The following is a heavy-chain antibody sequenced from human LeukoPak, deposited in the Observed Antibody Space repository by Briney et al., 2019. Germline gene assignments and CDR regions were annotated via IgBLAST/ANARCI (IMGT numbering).Heavy chain of an antibody. Sequence: TGGSLRLSCAASGFTFSSYAVNWVRQAPGKGLECVAVISYDGSNKYYADSVKGRFTISRDNPKNTLYLQMNSLRAEDTAVYYCARDPLKWELPYYFDYWGEGTLVTVSS. V-gene: IGHV3-30*04. D-gene: IGHD1-26*01. J-gene: IGHJ4*02. CDR3: ARDPLKWELPYYFDY. CDR2: ISYDGSNK. CDR1: GFTFSSYA.